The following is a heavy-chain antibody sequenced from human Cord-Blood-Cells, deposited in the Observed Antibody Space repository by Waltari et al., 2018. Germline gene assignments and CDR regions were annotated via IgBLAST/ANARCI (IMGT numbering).Heavy chain of an antibody. D-gene: IGHD1-26*01. CDR1: GFTFSCYR. Sequence: EVQLVESGGVRVKPGGSLRLSCAASGFTFSCYRMNWVRQAPGKGLEWVSSISSSSSYIYYADSVKGRFTISRDNAKNSLYLQMNSLRAEDTAVYYCARDPRKWELDYWGQGTLVTVSS. CDR2: ISSSSSYI. CDR3: ARDPRKWELDY. V-gene: IGHV3-21*01. J-gene: IGHJ4*02.